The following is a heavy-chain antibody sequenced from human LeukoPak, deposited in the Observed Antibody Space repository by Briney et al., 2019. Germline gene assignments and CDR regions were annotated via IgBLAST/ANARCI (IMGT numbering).Heavy chain of an antibody. V-gene: IGHV3-48*01. CDR2: ISSSSSTI. CDR1: GFTFSSYW. D-gene: IGHD5-18*01. J-gene: IGHJ6*02. Sequence: GGSLRLSCAASGFTFSSYWMNWARQAPGKGLEWVSYISSSSSTIYYADSVKGRFTISRDNAKNSLYLQMNSLRAEDTAVYYCAREQLWLSFSGYYYYYGMDVWGQGTTVTVPS. CDR3: AREQLWLSFSGYYYYYGMDV.